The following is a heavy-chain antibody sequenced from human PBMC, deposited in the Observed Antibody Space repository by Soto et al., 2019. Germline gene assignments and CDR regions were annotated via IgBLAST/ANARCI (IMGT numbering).Heavy chain of an antibody. J-gene: IGHJ4*02. CDR1: GASLRGYY. D-gene: IGHD3-9*01. CDR2: INHGPTT. Sequence: PTETLSLTCAVYGASLRGYYFSWIRQSPGKGLEWIGEINHGPTTNYNPSLKSRVAISVDASKNQFSLKVNSVTAADTAVYYCARGPVESDSPGYFYFDTCGQGMLVPVSS. CDR3: ARGPVESDSPGYFYFDT. V-gene: IGHV4-34*01.